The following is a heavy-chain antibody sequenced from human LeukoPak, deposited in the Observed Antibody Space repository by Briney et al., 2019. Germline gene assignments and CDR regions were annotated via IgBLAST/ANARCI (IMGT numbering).Heavy chain of an antibody. J-gene: IGHJ4*02. Sequence: GTSVKVSCKASGFTFTSSAVQWVRQARGQRLEWIGWIVVGSGNTNHAQKFQERVTITRDMSTSTAYMELSSLGSEDTAVYYCAAVPRTYYYDSSGPNFDYWGQGTLVTVSS. V-gene: IGHV1-58*01. CDR3: AAVPRTYYYDSSGPNFDY. CDR2: IVVGSGNT. D-gene: IGHD3-22*01. CDR1: GFTFTSSA.